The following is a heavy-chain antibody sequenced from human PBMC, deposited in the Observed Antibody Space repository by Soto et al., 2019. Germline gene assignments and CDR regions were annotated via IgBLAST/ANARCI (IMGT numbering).Heavy chain of an antibody. Sequence: ASVKVSCKASGYTFTSYGISWVRQAPGQGLXWMXXIXXYXGXXXYXXXLQGRVTMTTDTSTSTAYMELRSLRSEDTAVYYCAREIGGGWYFDYWGQGTLVTVSS. D-gene: IGHD6-19*01. CDR1: GYTFTSYG. CDR3: AREIGGGWYFDY. CDR2: IXXYXGXX. J-gene: IGHJ4*02. V-gene: IGHV1-18*01.